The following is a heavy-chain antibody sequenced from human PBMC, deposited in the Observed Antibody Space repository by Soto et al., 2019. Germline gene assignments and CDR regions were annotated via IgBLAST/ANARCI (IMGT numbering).Heavy chain of an antibody. CDR1: GGSISSSSYY. CDR3: ARHRNYYDSSGYYYRYGMDV. CDR2: IYYSGST. V-gene: IGHV4-39*01. J-gene: IGHJ6*02. Sequence: QLQLQESGPGLVKPSETLSLTCTVSGGSISSSSYYWGWIRQPPGKGLEWIGSIYYSGSTYYNPSLKSRVTISVDTSKNQFSLKLSSVTAADTAVYYCARHRNYYDSSGYYYRYGMDVWGQGTTVTVSS. D-gene: IGHD3-22*01.